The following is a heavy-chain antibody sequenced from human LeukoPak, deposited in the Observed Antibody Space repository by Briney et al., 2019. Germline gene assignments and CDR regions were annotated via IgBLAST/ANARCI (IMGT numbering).Heavy chain of an antibody. D-gene: IGHD5-12*01. Sequence: GGSLRLSCAASGFRFSNYAMNWVRQAPGKGLEWVSLIIGSSGATFYADSVKGRFTISRDNSKNTLFLQMNSLRAEDTALYYCAKGSYDYIEMGYIDYWGQGTLVTVSS. CDR3: AKGSYDYIEMGYIDY. CDR1: GFRFSNYA. J-gene: IGHJ4*02. CDR2: IIGSSGAT. V-gene: IGHV3-23*01.